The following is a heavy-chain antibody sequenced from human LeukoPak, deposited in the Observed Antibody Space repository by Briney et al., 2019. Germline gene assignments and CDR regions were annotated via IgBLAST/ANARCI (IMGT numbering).Heavy chain of an antibody. J-gene: IGHJ6*02. CDR3: ARSDDSSGYWVSAYYYGMDV. CDR2: IYYSGST. V-gene: IGHV4-59*08. Sequence: SETLSLTCNVSGTSIGSGYYWSWIRQPPGKGLEWIGYIYYSGSTNYNPSLKSRVTISVDTSKNQFSLKLSSVTAADTAVYYCARSDDSSGYWVSAYYYGMDVWGQGTTVTVSS. D-gene: IGHD3-22*01. CDR1: GTSIGSGYY.